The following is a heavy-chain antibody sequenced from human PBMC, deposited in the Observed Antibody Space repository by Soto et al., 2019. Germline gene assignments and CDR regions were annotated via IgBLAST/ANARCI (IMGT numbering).Heavy chain of an antibody. D-gene: IGHD3-10*01. CDR2: IYYSGST. J-gene: IGHJ6*02. Sequence: SETLSLTCTVSGCSISSSSYYWSWIRPPPGKGLESIGSIYYSGSTYYNPTLKSRVTISVDTSKNQFSLKLSSVTAADTAVYYCAKTLYGSAYGMDVWGQGTTVTVSS. V-gene: IGHV4-39*01. CDR1: GCSISSSSYY. CDR3: AKTLYGSAYGMDV.